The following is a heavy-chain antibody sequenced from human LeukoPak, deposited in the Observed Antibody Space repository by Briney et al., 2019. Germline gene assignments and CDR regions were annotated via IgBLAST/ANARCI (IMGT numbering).Heavy chain of an antibody. Sequence: GGSLRLSCVASGFIFSTDNMNWARQAPGKGLDWVAFIDVGGNYIQYADSVKGRFIISRDNAQNSLFLEVNSLRVKDTAEYYCARDKGLAIRAYDIWGQGTMVTVSS. V-gene: IGHV3-21*06. D-gene: IGHD3-9*01. CDR2: IDVGGNYI. CDR3: ARDKGLAIRAYDI. CDR1: GFIFSTDN. J-gene: IGHJ3*02.